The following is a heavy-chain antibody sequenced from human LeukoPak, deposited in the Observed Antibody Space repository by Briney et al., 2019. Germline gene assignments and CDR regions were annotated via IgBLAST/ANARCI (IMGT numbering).Heavy chain of an antibody. V-gene: IGHV1-2*02. CDR1: GYTFTGYY. D-gene: IGHD6-19*01. CDR2: INPNSGGT. J-gene: IGHJ4*02. Sequence: ASVKVSCKASGYTFTGYYMHWVRQAPGQGLEWMGWINPNSGGTNYAQNFQGRVTMTRDTSISTAYMELSSLISADTAVYYCATLTSSVVEDYWGQGTLVTVSS. CDR3: ATLTSSVVEDY.